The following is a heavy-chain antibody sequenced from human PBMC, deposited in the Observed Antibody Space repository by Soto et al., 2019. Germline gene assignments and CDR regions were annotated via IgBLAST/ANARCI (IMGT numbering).Heavy chain of an antibody. V-gene: IGHV1-46*01. J-gene: IGHJ4*02. Sequence: AAVKVSCKASGYTFTSYYMHWVRQAPGQGLEWMGIINPSGGSTSYAQKLQGRVTMTRDTSTSTVYMELSSLRSEDTVVYYCARGEKRRNRDFDYWGQGTLVTVSS. CDR2: INPSGGST. CDR3: ARGEKRRNRDFDY. CDR1: GYTFTSYY.